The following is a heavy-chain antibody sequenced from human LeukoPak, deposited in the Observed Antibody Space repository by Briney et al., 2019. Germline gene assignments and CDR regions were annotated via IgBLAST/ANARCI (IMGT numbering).Heavy chain of an antibody. D-gene: IGHD3-10*01. J-gene: IGHJ4*01. CDR2: ITSSSNAM. Sequence: QSGGSLRLSCAASGFTFSDYYMNWVRQAPGKGLEWISYITSSSNAMCYADSVEGRFIISRDNAKNSLYLQMSSLRDEDTAVYYCARDIYYSFDYWGQGSLVTVSS. V-gene: IGHV3-48*02. CDR3: ARDIYYSFDY. CDR1: GFTFSDYY.